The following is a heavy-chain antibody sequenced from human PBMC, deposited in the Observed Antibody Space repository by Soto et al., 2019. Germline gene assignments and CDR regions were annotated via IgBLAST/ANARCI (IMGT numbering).Heavy chain of an antibody. CDR1: GYTFTNND. V-gene: IGHV1-8*01. CDR3: ARMASFGSLNWFDP. D-gene: IGHD5-18*01. J-gene: IGHJ5*02. CDR2: MNPGSGDT. Sequence: ASVKVSCKASGYTFTNNDVTWVRQATGQGLEWMGWMNPGSGDTGYAQKFQGRVTMTRNISIATAYMELSSLRSEDTAIYYCARMASFGSLNWFDPWGQGILVTVSS.